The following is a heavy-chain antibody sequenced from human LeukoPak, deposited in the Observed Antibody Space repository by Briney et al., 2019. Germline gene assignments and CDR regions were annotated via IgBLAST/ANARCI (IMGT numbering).Heavy chain of an antibody. J-gene: IGHJ4*02. Sequence: GGSLRLSCAASGFTFSSYSMNWVRQAPGKGLEWVSSISSGSSYIYYADSVKGRFTISRDNAKNSLYLQMNSLRAEDTALYYCARDTGGIYYDSSEYFDYWGQGTLVTVSS. D-gene: IGHD3-22*01. V-gene: IGHV3-21*04. CDR2: ISSGSSYI. CDR1: GFTFSSYS. CDR3: ARDTGGIYYDSSEYFDY.